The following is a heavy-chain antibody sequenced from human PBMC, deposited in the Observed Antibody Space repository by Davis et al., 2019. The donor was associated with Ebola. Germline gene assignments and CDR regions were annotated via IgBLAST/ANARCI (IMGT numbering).Heavy chain of an antibody. CDR3: ARGIYDYIWGSYRILDYFDY. Sequence: ESLKISCAASGFTFSGYYWSWIRQPPGKGLEWIGEINHSGSTNYNPSLKSRVTISVDTSKNQFSLKLSSVTAADTAVYYCARGIYDYIWGSYRILDYFDYWGQGTLVTVSS. CDR1: GFTFSGYY. CDR2: INHSGST. D-gene: IGHD3-16*02. J-gene: IGHJ4*02. V-gene: IGHV4-34*01.